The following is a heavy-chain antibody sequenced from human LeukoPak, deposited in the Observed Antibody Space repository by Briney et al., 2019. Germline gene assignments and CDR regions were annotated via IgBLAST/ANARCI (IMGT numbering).Heavy chain of an antibody. CDR1: GSTFTDYY. Sequence: ASVKVSCKASGSTFTDYYMHWVRQAPGQGLEWMGWINPNSGGTNYAQKFQGRVTMTRDTSISTAYMELSRLRSDDTAVYYCARVLYYDSSGYYYHYWGQGTLVTVSS. D-gene: IGHD3-22*01. J-gene: IGHJ4*02. CDR2: INPNSGGT. CDR3: ARVLYYDSSGYYYHY. V-gene: IGHV1-2*02.